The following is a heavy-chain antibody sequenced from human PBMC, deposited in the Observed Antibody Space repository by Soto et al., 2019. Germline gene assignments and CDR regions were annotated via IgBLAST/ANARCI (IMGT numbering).Heavy chain of an antibody. Sequence: QITLKESGPTLVKPTQTLTLTCTFSGFSLSTSGVGVGWIRQPPGKALEWPALIYWDDDKRYSPSLKSRLTITKDTSKNQVVLTMTNMDPVDTATYYCAHTTMIVVDPRGAFDIWGQGTMVTVSS. D-gene: IGHD3-22*01. CDR1: GFSLSTSGVG. J-gene: IGHJ3*02. CDR2: IYWDDDK. V-gene: IGHV2-5*02. CDR3: AHTTMIVVDPRGAFDI.